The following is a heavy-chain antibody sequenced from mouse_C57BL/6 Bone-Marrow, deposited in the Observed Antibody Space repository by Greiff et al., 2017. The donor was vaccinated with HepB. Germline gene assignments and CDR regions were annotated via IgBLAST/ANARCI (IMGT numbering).Heavy chain of an antibody. Sequence: VQLQQSGAELVRPGASVTLSCKASGYTFTDYEMHWVKQTPVHGLEWIGAIDPETGGTAYNQKFKGKAILTADKSSSTAYMELLSLTSEDSAVYYCTTLGGYYFDYWGQGTTLTVSS. J-gene: IGHJ2*01. CDR1: GYTFTDYE. CDR3: TTLGGYYFDY. CDR2: IDPETGGT. V-gene: IGHV1-15*01. D-gene: IGHD3-3*01.